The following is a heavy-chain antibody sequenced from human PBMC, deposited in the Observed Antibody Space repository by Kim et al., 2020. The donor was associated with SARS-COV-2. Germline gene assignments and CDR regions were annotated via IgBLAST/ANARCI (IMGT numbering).Heavy chain of an antibody. CDR3: ARHSGSGSYRQGLDV. D-gene: IGHD3-10*01. J-gene: IGHJ6*02. V-gene: IGHV5-51*01. CDR2: IFPGDSDT. CDR1: GYSFSTHW. Sequence: GESLKISCKGSGYSFSTHWITWVRQMPGKGLEWMGIIFPGDSDTTYSPAFQGQVTISVDLSISTAYLQWSSLKASGTAMYYCARHSGSGSYRQGLDVWGQGTTVTVSS.